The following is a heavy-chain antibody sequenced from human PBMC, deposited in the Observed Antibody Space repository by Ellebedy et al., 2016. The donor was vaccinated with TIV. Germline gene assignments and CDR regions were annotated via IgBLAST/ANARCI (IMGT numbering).Heavy chain of an antibody. Sequence: GESLKISXAASGFTFSSYGMHWVRQAPGKGLEYVSAISSNGGSTYYADSVKGRFTISRDNSKNTLYLQMSSLRAEDTAVYYCVSDSSGWSASYAFDIWGQGTMVTVSS. D-gene: IGHD6-19*01. CDR2: ISSNGGST. CDR1: GFTFSSYG. V-gene: IGHV3-64D*06. CDR3: VSDSSGWSASYAFDI. J-gene: IGHJ3*02.